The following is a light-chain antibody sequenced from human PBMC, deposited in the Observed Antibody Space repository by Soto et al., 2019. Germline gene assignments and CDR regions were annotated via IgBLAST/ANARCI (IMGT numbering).Light chain of an antibody. CDR3: QNYNGAPLT. CDR1: QAISTY. Sequence: DIQMTQSPSSLSASVGDRVTLTCRASQAISTYLVWYQQKPGTVPKLLIFAASTLQSGVPSRFSSSGSGTDFPLTISRLQPEDVATYYCQNYNGAPLTFGQGTKVEIK. V-gene: IGKV1-27*01. CDR2: AAS. J-gene: IGKJ1*01.